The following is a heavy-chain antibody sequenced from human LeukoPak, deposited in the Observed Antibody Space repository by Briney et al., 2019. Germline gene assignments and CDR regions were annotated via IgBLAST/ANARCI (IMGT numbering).Heavy chain of an antibody. J-gene: IGHJ4*02. V-gene: IGHV4-38-2*02. CDR1: GYFISSGYY. CDR2: IYHSGST. CDR3: TTDVIDLAY. D-gene: IGHD2-21*01. Sequence: SETLSLNCNVSGYFISSGYYWGWIRQPPGKGLEWIGSIYHSGSTYYSPSLKSRVTMSVDTSKNQFSLKLNSATAADTAVYYCTTDVIDLAYWGQGTLVTVSS.